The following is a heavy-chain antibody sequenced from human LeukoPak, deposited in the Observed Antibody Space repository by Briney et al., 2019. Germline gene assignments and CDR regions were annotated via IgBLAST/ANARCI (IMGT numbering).Heavy chain of an antibody. CDR1: GYTFTGYY. Sequence: ASVKVSCKASGYTFTGYYMHWVRQAPGQGLEWMGWINPNSGDTNYAQKFQGRVTMTRDTSLSTAYMELSRLRSDDTAVYYCARDSIVYYYDSSGYYYNYFDYWGQGSLVTVSS. CDR3: ARDSIVYYYDSSGYYYNYFDY. D-gene: IGHD3-22*01. V-gene: IGHV1-2*02. J-gene: IGHJ4*02. CDR2: INPNSGDT.